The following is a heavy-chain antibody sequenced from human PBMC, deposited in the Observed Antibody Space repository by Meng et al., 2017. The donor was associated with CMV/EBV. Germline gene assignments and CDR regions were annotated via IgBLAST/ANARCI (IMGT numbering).Heavy chain of an antibody. CDR3: ANFHYDMIVVGGNAFDI. D-gene: IGHD3-22*01. CDR2: ISGSGGST. CDR1: GFTFSSYA. J-gene: IGHJ3*02. Sequence: GGSLRLSCAASGFTFSSYAMSWVRQAPGEGLEWVSAISGSGGSTYYADSVKGRFTISRDNSKNTLYLQMNSLRAEDTAVYYCANFHYDMIVVGGNAFDIWGQGTIVTVSS. V-gene: IGHV3-23*01.